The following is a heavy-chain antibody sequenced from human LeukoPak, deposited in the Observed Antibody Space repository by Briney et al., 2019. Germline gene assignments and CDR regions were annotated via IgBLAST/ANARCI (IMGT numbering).Heavy chain of an antibody. CDR2: INSDGSST. D-gene: IGHD3-22*01. Sequence: GGSLRLTCAASGFTFSSYWMHWVRQAPGKGLVWVSRINSDGSSTSYADSVKGRFTISRDNAKNTLYLQMNSLRAEGTAVYYCAKGPEGYYDSSGSGFDYWGQGTLVTVSS. V-gene: IGHV3-74*01. CDR1: GFTFSSYW. CDR3: AKGPEGYYDSSGSGFDY. J-gene: IGHJ4*02.